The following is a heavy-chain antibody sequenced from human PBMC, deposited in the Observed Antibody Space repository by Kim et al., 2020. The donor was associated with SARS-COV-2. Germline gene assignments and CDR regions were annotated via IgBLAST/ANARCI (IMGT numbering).Heavy chain of an antibody. V-gene: IGHV3-30*07. D-gene: IGHD2-8*01. J-gene: IGHJ4*02. Sequence: KSHKDPLKCRCTNSRDNSKNTVYLQVNSLGAEDTAVYFCARNSDALGFVYWGQGTLVTVSS. CDR3: ARNSDALGFVY. CDR2: K.